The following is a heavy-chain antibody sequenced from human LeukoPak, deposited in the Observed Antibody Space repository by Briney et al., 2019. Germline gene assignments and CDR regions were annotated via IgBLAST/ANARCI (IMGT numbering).Heavy chain of an antibody. CDR3: ARVDGYSYGHVGFDY. D-gene: IGHD5-18*01. CDR2: IIPIFGTT. J-gene: IGHJ4*02. V-gene: IGHV1-69*13. CDR1: GGTFSSYS. Sequence: SVKVSCKASGGTFSSYSIGWVRQAPGQGLEWMGGIIPIFGTTNYAQKFQGRVTITADESTSTAHMELSSLRSEDTAVYYCARVDGYSYGHVGFDYWGQGTLVTVSS.